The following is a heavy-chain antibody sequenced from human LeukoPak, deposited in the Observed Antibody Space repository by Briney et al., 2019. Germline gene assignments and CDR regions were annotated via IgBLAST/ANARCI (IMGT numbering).Heavy chain of an antibody. CDR1: GFTFNNYA. V-gene: IGHV3-23*01. Sequence: GGSLRLSCAASGFTFNNYAMYWVRQAPGKGLEWVSGIFGSGGSAHYADSVKGRFAISRDNSKNTVYLQMDSLRVEDTAVYYCGKTTVGYSSGRYPGWPVDYWGQGTLVTVSS. D-gene: IGHD6-19*01. CDR3: GKTTVGYSSGRYPGWPVDY. CDR2: IFGSGGSA. J-gene: IGHJ4*02.